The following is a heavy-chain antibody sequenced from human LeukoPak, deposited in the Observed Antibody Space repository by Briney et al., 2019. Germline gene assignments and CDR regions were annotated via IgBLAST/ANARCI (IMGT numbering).Heavy chain of an antibody. Sequence: PGGSLRLSCAASGFTFSTYWMHWVRQAPGEGLVWVSFINSDGSGTGYADSVKGRFTGSRDNAKNTLYLQMNSLRAEDTAVYYCSYGSGREGYMDVWGKGTTVTVSS. D-gene: IGHD3-10*01. J-gene: IGHJ6*03. CDR1: GFTFSTYW. CDR2: INSDGSGT. V-gene: IGHV3-74*01. CDR3: SYGSGREGYMDV.